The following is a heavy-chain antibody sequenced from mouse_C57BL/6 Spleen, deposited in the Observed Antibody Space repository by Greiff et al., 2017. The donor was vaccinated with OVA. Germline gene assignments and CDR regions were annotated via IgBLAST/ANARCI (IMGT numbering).Heavy chain of an antibody. V-gene: IGHV1-69*01. CDR2: IDPSDSYT. CDR1: GSTFTSYW. Sequence: QVHVQQPGAELVMPGASVKLSCKASGSTFTSYWMPWVKQRPGQGLEWIGEIDPSDSYTNYNQKFKGKSTLTVDKSSSTAYMQLSSLTSEDSAVYYCARGSAMDYWGQGTSVTVSS. CDR3: ARGSAMDY. J-gene: IGHJ4*01.